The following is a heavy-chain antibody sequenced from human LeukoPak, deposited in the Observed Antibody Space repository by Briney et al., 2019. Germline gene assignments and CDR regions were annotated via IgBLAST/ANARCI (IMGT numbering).Heavy chain of an antibody. J-gene: IGHJ4*02. CDR3: ARDPYYYDSSGYYYEDH. CDR2: INPNSGGT. CDR1: GYTFTGYY. D-gene: IGHD3-22*01. Sequence: GASVKVSCKASGYTFTGYYMHWVRQAPGQGLEWRGWINPNSGGTNYAQKFQGRVTMTRDTSISTAYMELSRLRSDDTAVYYCARDPYYYDSSGYYYEDHWGQGTLVTVSS. V-gene: IGHV1-2*02.